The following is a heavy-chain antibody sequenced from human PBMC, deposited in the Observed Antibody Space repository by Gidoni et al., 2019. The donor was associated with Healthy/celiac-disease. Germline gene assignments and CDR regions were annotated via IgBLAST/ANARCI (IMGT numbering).Heavy chain of an antibody. CDR3: AKEIRGIAAAAHPFDY. J-gene: IGHJ4*02. CDR2: ISGSGGST. Sequence: EVQLLESGGGLVQPGGSLRLSCAASGFTFSSYARSWVSQAPWKGLEWVSAISGSGGSTYYADSVKGRFTISRDNSKNTLYLQMNSLRAEDTAVYYCAKEIRGIAAAAHPFDYWGQGTLVTVSS. V-gene: IGHV3-23*01. D-gene: IGHD6-13*01. CDR1: GFTFSSYA.